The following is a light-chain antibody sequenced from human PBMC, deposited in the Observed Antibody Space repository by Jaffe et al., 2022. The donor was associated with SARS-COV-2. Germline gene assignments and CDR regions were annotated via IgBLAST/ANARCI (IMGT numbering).Light chain of an antibody. CDR1: NSNIGNNY. V-gene: IGLV1-51*02. J-gene: IGLJ2*01. CDR2: ENN. CDR3: ETWDSSLSAVV. Sequence: QSVLTQPPSVSAAPGQKVTISCSGSNSNIGNNYVSWYQQLPGAAPNLLIYENNKRPSGIPDRFSGSKSGTSATLGITGLQTGDEADYYCETWDSSLSAVVFGGGTELTVL.